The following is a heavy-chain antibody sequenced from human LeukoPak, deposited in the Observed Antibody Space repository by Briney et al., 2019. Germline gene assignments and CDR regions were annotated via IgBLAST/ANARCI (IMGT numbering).Heavy chain of an antibody. CDR1: GGSFSGCY. J-gene: IGHJ6*02. Sequence: PSETLSLTCAVYGGSFSGCYWSWIRQPPGKGLGWMGEINHSGSTNYNPSLKSRVTISVDTSKNQFSLKLSSVTAADTAVYYCARGKVPTTPLYGMDVWGQGTTVTVSS. CDR2: INHSGST. CDR3: ARGKVPTTPLYGMDV. D-gene: IGHD4/OR15-4a*01. V-gene: IGHV4-34*01.